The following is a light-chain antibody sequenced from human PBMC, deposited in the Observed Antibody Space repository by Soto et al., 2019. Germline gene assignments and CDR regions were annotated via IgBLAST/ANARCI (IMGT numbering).Light chain of an antibody. CDR2: AAS. CDR1: QFIGRY. Sequence: DIQMTQSPSSLFASVGDRVTITCRASQFIGRYLNWYQQKPGKAPKLLIFAASTLQSGVPSRFSGFRSGTDFTLTISSLQPEDFATYYCQQSYSSQFTFGGGTKVEIK. CDR3: QQSYSSQFT. J-gene: IGKJ4*02. V-gene: IGKV1-39*01.